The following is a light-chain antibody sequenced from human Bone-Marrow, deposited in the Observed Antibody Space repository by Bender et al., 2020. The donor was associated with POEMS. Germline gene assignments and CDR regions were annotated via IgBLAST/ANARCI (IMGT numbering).Light chain of an antibody. CDR3: SSYTGGSTYNFV. CDR1: SSDVAGYNY. V-gene: IGLV2-14*03. Sequence: QSALTQPASVSGSPGQSITISCTGTSSDVAGYNYVSWYQQHPGKAPKLMIYDVTYRPSGVSNRFSGSKSANTASLTISGLQAEDEADYYCSSYTGGSTYNFVFGTGTKVTVL. CDR2: DVT. J-gene: IGLJ1*01.